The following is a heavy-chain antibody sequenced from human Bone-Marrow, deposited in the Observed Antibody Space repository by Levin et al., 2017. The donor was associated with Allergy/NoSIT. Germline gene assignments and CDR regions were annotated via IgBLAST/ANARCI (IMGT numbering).Heavy chain of an antibody. J-gene: IGHJ4*02. D-gene: IGHD3-10*01. V-gene: IGHV4-30-4*01. CDR3: ARADTYSVGRFGKFDY. CDR1: GGSISSIGYY. CDR2: MYNSGSA. Sequence: SQTLSLTCTVSGGSISSIGYYWNWIRQTPGKGLEWIGYMYNSGSAYFNPSLKSRVTISVDTSQNQFSLKLTSVTAADTAVYFCARADTYSVGRFGKFDYWGQGSLVIVSS.